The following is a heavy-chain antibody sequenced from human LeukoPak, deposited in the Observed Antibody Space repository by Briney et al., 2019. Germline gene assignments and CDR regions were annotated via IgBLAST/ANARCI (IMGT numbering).Heavy chain of an antibody. V-gene: IGHV4-38-2*02. CDR1: GYSISSGYY. Sequence: SETLSLTCTVSGYSISSGYYWGWIRQPLGKGLEWIGSIYHSGSTYYNPSLKSRVTISVDTSKNQFSLKLSSVTAADTAVYYCARATVVAGYCTTTRCYKPFDIWGQGTMVTVSS. CDR3: ARATVVAGYCTTTRCYKPFDI. J-gene: IGHJ3*02. CDR2: IYHSGST. D-gene: IGHD2-2*02.